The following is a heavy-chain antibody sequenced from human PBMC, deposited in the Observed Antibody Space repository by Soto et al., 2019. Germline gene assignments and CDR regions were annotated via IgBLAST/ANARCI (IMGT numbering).Heavy chain of an antibody. CDR3: ARLVYDTRLNYMYFDF. Sequence: LSLTCAVSVVSSSSGNWWTWVRQSPQRGLEYIGEIFHDGTANYYPSFERRVAISVDTSKNQFSLKLTSVTAADTAIYFCARLVYDTRLNYMYFDFWGQGTLVTVSS. CDR1: VVSSSSGNW. J-gene: IGHJ4*02. D-gene: IGHD3-10*01. V-gene: IGHV4-4*01. CDR2: IFHDGTA.